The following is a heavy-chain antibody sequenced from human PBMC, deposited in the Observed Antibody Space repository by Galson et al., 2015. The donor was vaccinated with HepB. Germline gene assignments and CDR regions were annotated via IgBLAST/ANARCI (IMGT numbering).Heavy chain of an antibody. CDR1: GYTFTSYA. D-gene: IGHD2-2*01. J-gene: IGHJ6*03. Sequence: SVKVSCKASGYTFTSYAMHWVRQAPGQRLEWMGWINAGNGNTKYSQKFQGRVTITRDTSASTAYMELSSLRSEDTAVYYCARAVLGYCSSTSCYLGAIYYYMDVWGKGTTVTVSS. V-gene: IGHV1-3*01. CDR3: ARAVLGYCSSTSCYLGAIYYYMDV. CDR2: INAGNGNT.